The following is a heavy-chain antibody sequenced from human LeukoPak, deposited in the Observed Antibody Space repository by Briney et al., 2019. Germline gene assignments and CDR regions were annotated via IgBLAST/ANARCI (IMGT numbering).Heavy chain of an antibody. Sequence: SETLPLTCAVYGGSFSGYYWSWIRQPPGKGLEWIGEINHSGSTNYNPSLKSRVTISVDTSKNQFSLKLSSVTAADTAVYYCARRRGAFDIWGQGTMVTVSS. CDR1: GGSFSGYY. J-gene: IGHJ3*02. CDR3: ARRRGAFDI. CDR2: INHSGST. V-gene: IGHV4-34*01.